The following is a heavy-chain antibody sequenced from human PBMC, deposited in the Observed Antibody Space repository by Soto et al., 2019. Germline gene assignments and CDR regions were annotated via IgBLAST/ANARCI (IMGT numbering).Heavy chain of an antibody. Sequence: ASLKVACKTSGYTFTSYGISCGRQTNGQGLEWMGWISAYNGNTNYAQKLQGRVTMTTDTSTSTAYMELRSLRSDDTAVYYCARVIAARQSWFDTWGQGTLVTVSS. V-gene: IGHV1-18*01. D-gene: IGHD6-6*01. CDR2: ISAYNGNT. J-gene: IGHJ5*02. CDR1: GYTFTSYG. CDR3: ARVIAARQSWFDT.